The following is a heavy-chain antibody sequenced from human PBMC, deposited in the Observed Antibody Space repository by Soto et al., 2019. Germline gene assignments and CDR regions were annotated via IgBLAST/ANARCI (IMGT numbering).Heavy chain of an antibody. Sequence: GGSLTLACGASGFSFSSHATNYVRQAPGEGLEWVAAISGDGGTTYHADSVKGRFTISRDNSKNTLYLQMSSLRAEDTAVYYCPNRGGYCSDGRCFDHWGQGTLVTVS. CDR3: PNRGGYCSDGRCFDH. V-gene: IGHV3-23*01. CDR1: GFSFSSHA. J-gene: IGHJ4*02. CDR2: ISGDGGTT. D-gene: IGHD2-15*01.